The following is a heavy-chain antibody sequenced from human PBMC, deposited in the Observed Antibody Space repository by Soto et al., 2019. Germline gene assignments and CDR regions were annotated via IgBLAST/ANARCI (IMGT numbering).Heavy chain of an antibody. J-gene: IGHJ3*02. Sequence: ASVKVSCKASGYTFTSYGISWVRQAPGQGLEWMGWISAYNGNTNYAQKLQGRVTMTTDTSTSTAYMELRSLRSDDTAVYYWARDRDYYYGSGSYVVPVDAFDIWGQGTMVTVSS. D-gene: IGHD3-10*01. CDR2: ISAYNGNT. CDR1: GYTFTSYG. CDR3: ARDRDYYYGSGSYVVPVDAFDI. V-gene: IGHV1-18*01.